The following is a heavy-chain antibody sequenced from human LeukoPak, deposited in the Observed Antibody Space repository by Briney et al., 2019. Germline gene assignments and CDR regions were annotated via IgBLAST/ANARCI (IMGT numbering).Heavy chain of an antibody. Sequence: GGSLRLSCAASGFTFSSYSMNWVRQAPGKGLEWVSSISSSSSYIYYADSVKGRFTISRDSAKNSLYLQMNSLRAEDTAVYYCARENVEWFDPWGQGTLVTVSS. CDR3: ARENVEWFDP. CDR2: ISSSSSYI. V-gene: IGHV3-21*06. J-gene: IGHJ5*02. CDR1: GFTFSSYS. D-gene: IGHD1-1*01.